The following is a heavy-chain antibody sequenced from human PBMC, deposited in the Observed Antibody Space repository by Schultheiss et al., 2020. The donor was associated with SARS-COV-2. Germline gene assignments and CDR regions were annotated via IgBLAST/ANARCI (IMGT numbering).Heavy chain of an antibody. CDR1: GGSFSGYY. CDR3: ARGPTDGMDV. V-gene: IGHV4-59*01. Sequence: GSLRLSCAVYGGSFSGYYWSWIRQPPGKGLEWIGYIYYSGSTNYNPSLKSRVTISVDTSKNQFSLKLSSVTAADTAVYYCARGPTDGMDVWGQGTTVTVSS. J-gene: IGHJ6*02. CDR2: IYYSGST.